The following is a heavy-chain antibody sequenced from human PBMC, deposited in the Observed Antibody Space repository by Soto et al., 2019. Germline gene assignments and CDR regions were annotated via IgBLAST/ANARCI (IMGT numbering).Heavy chain of an antibody. Sequence: QVQLVESGGGVVQPGRSLRLSCAASGFTLSIYAMQWVRQAPGKGLEWVAVISYDGSNKDYADSVKGRFTISRDNSKNTLYLQMNSLRAEDTAVYYCARLFDPGEGVAYWGQGTLVTVSS. CDR1: GFTLSIYA. D-gene: IGHD3-10*01. J-gene: IGHJ4*02. CDR2: ISYDGSNK. V-gene: IGHV3-30-3*01. CDR3: ARLFDPGEGVAY.